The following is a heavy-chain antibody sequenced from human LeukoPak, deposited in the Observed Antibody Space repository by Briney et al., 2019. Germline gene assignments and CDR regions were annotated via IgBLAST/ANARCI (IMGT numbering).Heavy chain of an antibody. Sequence: ASVKLSCKASGYTFTSYDINWVRQATGQGLEWMGWMNPNSGNTVYAQKFQGRVTMTRNTSISTAYMELSSLRSEDTAVYYCARGLLSTGDKNPWGQGTLVTVSS. V-gene: IGHV1-8*01. D-gene: IGHD2-21*01. CDR3: ARGLLSTGDKNP. CDR2: MNPNSGNT. CDR1: GYTFTSYD. J-gene: IGHJ5*02.